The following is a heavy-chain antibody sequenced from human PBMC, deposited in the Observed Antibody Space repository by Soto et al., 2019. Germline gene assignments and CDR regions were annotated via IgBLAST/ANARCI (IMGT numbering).Heavy chain of an antibody. Sequence: VRLRESGPGLVNPSGTLSLTCTASGASFSTFYGSWIRRPPGKGLESLGRIPARGRTNYNPSLQSRVAMSLDTSKNQFSLRLTSLSAADTAVYFCARGMGRYFDLWGRGTLVTVFS. CDR3: ARGMGRYFDL. CDR1: GASFSTFY. CDR2: IPARGRT. D-gene: IGHD2-8*01. J-gene: IGHJ2*01. V-gene: IGHV4-4*07.